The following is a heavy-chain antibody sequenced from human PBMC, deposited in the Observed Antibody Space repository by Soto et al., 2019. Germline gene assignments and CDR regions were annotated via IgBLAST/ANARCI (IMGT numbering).Heavy chain of an antibody. V-gene: IGHV4-59*01. CDR3: ASARSGYSYDIDY. J-gene: IGHJ4*02. Sequence: RSLPCTVSGGSISSYYWSWIRQPPGKGLEWIGYIYYSGSTNYNPSLKSRVTISVDTSKNQFSLKLSSVTAADTAVYYCASARSGYSYDIDYWGQGILVTVSS. CDR2: IYYSGST. D-gene: IGHD5-18*01. CDR1: GGSISSYY.